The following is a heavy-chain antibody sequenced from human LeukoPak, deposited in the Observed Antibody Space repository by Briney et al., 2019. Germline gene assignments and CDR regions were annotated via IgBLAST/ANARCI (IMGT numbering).Heavy chain of an antibody. J-gene: IGHJ6*02. Sequence: HPGRSLRLSCAASGFTFSSYGMHWVRQAPGKGLEWVAVIWYDGNNKYYADSVKGRLTISRDNSKNTLYLQMNSLRAGDTAVYYCARVHYSGSGSYYPYYHYGMDVWGQGTTVTVSS. CDR3: ARVHYSGSGSYYPYYHYGMDV. V-gene: IGHV3-33*01. CDR1: GFTFSSYG. CDR2: IWYDGNNK. D-gene: IGHD3-10*01.